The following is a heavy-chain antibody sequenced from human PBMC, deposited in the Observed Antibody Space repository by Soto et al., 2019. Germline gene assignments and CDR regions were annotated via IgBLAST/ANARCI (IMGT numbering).Heavy chain of an antibody. Sequence: GGSLRLSCAASGFTFSDHYMDWVRQAPGKGLEWVGRTRNKANSYTTEYAASVKGRFTISRDDSKNSLYLQMNSLKTEDTAVYYCAREGITMIVVASHWGAFDIWGQGTMVTVSS. V-gene: IGHV3-72*01. J-gene: IGHJ3*02. CDR2: TRNKANSYTT. CDR1: GFTFSDHY. D-gene: IGHD3-22*01. CDR3: AREGITMIVVASHWGAFDI.